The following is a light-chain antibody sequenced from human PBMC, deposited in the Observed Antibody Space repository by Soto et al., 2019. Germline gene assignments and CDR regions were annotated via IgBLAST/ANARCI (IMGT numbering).Light chain of an antibody. J-gene: IGLJ1*01. Sequence: QSVLTQPASVSGSPGQSITISCTGTSSDVGGYNYVSWYQQHPGKAPKLMIYDVSNRPSGVSNRFSGSKSGNTASLTISGLQSEDEADYYCSSYTSSSTLVVGTGTKLTVL. CDR2: DVS. CDR1: SSDVGGYNY. V-gene: IGLV2-14*01. CDR3: SSYTSSSTLV.